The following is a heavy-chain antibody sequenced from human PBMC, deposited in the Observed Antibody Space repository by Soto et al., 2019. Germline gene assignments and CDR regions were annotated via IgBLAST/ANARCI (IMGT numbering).Heavy chain of an antibody. CDR2: ISAYNGNT. Sequence: VKVSCKASGYTFTSYGISWVRQAPGQGLEWMGWISAYNGNTNYAQKLQGRVTMTTDTSTSTAYMELRSLRSDDTAVYYCARGVDIVVVPAAYYYGMDVWGQGTTVTVSS. CDR3: ARGVDIVVVPAAYYYGMDV. J-gene: IGHJ6*02. V-gene: IGHV1-18*04. D-gene: IGHD2-2*03. CDR1: GYTFTSYG.